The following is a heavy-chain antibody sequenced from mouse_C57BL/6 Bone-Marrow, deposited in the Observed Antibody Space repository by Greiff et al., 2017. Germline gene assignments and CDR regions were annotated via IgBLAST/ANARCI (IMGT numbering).Heavy chain of an antibody. D-gene: IGHD1-1*01. J-gene: IGHJ1*03. Sequence: EVKLEESGGGLVQPKGSLKLSCAASGFTFNTYAMHWVRQAPGKGLEWVARIRSKSSNYATYYADSVKDRFTISRDDSQSMLYRQMNNLKTEDTAMYYCVREGLLRGYWYFDVWGTGTTVTVSS. CDR3: VREGLLRGYWYFDV. CDR1: GFTFNTYA. CDR2: IRSKSSNYAT. V-gene: IGHV10-3*01.